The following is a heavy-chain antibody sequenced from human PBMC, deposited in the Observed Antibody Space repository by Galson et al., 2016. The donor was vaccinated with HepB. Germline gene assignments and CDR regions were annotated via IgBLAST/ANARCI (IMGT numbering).Heavy chain of an antibody. V-gene: IGHV3-23*01. CDR1: GFTLSTYA. Sequence: SLRLSCAASGFTLSTYAMSWVRQAPGKGPEWVSTIRGNGGSTTSADSVKGRFTISRDSSKNTVYLQMNSLRAGDTAVYYCAKGGMLIPRFDYWGQGTLVTVSS. D-gene: IGHD3-16*01. J-gene: IGHJ4*02. CDR2: IRGNGGST. CDR3: AKGGMLIPRFDY.